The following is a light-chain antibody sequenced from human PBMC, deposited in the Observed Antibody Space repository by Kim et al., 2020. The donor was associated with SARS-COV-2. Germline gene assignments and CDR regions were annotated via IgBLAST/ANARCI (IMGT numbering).Light chain of an antibody. CDR1: SSNIGRHF. CDR3: ATWDVSLDAWV. CDR2: NDY. Sequence: QSVLTQPPSTSGTPGQRVTISCSGSSSNIGRHFVNWFKQLPGTAPKVFIYNDYQRPSGVPDRFSDSRSGTSASLAISGLQSEDEADYYCATWDVSLDAWVFGGGTQLTVL. J-gene: IGLJ3*02. V-gene: IGLV1-44*01.